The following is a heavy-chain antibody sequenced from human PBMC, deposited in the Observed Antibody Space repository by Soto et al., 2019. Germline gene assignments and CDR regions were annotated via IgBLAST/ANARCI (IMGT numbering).Heavy chain of an antibody. CDR2: ISCDGSNI. D-gene: IGHD1-1*01. V-gene: IGHV3-30*18. J-gene: IGHJ5*02. Sequence: PGGSLRLSCSASGFIFSSFGMHWVRQAPLKGLEWMALISCDGSNICYADSVKGRFTISRDNSKNMLYLQMNSLRPEDTAVYYCAKEYDYKWFDPWGQGTLVTVSS. CDR3: AKEYDYKWFDP. CDR1: GFIFSSFG.